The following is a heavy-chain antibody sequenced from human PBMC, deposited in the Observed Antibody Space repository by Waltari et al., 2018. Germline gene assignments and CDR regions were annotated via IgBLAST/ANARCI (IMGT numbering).Heavy chain of an antibody. J-gene: IGHJ6*03. D-gene: IGHD3-3*01. CDR2: INPKNGGT. CDR1: GYTFADKY. V-gene: IGHV1-2*02. CDR3: ARGDPSVYYTSHMDV. Sequence: QVQLVQSGAEVKKPGASVKVSCKASGYTFADKYMNWVRQAPGQGLEWMGWINPKNGGTNYAQKFQGRVTMTRDTSISTAFMDLSRLKSDDTAVYFCARGDPSVYYTSHMDVWGKGTTVTVSS.